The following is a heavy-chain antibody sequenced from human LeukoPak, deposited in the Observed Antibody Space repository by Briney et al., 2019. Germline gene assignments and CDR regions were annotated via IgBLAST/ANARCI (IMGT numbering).Heavy chain of an antibody. J-gene: IGHJ4*02. D-gene: IGHD3-10*01. CDR2: INHSGST. CDR1: GGSFSGYY. Sequence: PSETLSLTCAVYGGSFSGYYWSWIRQPPGKGLEWIGEINHSGSTNYNPSLKSRVTISVDTSKNQFSLELSSVTAADTAVYYCARGPPYGLLYWGQGTLVTVSS. CDR3: ARGPPYGLLY. V-gene: IGHV4-34*01.